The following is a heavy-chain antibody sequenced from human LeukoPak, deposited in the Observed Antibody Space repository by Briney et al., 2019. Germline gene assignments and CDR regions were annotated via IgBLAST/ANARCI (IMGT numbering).Heavy chain of an antibody. CDR3: ARDRTHYYESSGYYSRWEY. D-gene: IGHD3-22*01. CDR2: ITPRGGTT. CDR1: GYTFTSYF. Sequence: ASVNVSCKASGYTFTSYFMHWVRQAPGQGLEWMGLITPRGGTTNFPQHFQGRGTMTRDTSTSTVYMELSSLRYEDTAIYYCARDRTHYYESSGYYSRWEYWGQGTLVTVSS. V-gene: IGHV1-46*01. J-gene: IGHJ4*02.